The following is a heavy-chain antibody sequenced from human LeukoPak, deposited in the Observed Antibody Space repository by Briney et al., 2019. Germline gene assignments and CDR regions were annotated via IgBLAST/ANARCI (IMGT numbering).Heavy chain of an antibody. CDR3: ARGAYNWNVDAFDI. Sequence: SETLSLTCTVSGGSFNSGTNYWAWISQPPGKGLEWIGTIYYSGSTYYNPSLNSRVTMSLDTSKNQFSLKLSSVTAADTAVYYCARGAYNWNVDAFDIWGQGTMVTVSS. CDR2: IYYSGST. J-gene: IGHJ3*02. CDR1: GGSFNSGTNY. D-gene: IGHD1-20*01. V-gene: IGHV4-39*07.